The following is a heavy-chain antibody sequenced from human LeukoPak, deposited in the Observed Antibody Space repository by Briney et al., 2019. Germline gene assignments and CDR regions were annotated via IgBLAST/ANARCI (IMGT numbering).Heavy chain of an antibody. Sequence: PSETLSLTCAVSEMSFSAYYWYWIRQSPGKGLEWIGEINYGGSTKYTPSLEGRGTILIDTSKNQFSLELTSVTAADTAVYYCARGFPPGSGSRGSHAFDVWGQGTMVTVSS. CDR3: ARGFPPGSGSRGSHAFDV. CDR1: EMSFSAYY. J-gene: IGHJ3*01. D-gene: IGHD6-19*01. CDR2: INYGGST. V-gene: IGHV4-34*01.